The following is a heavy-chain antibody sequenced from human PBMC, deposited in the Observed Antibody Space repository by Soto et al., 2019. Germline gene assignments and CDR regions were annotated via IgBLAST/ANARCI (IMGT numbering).Heavy chain of an antibody. D-gene: IGHD3-10*01. CDR1: GGSISSYY. J-gene: IGHJ4*02. V-gene: IGHV4-4*07. CDR2: IYTSGST. Sequence: SETLSLTCTVSGGSISSYYWSWIRQPAGKGLEWIGRIYTSGSTNYNPSLKSRVTISVDTSKNHFSLRMSSVAAADTAVYYCARESDSGSYYFYYWGRGTLVTVSS. CDR3: ARESDSGSYYFYY.